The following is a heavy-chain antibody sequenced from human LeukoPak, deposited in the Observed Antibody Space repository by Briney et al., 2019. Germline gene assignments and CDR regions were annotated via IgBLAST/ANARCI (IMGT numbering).Heavy chain of an antibody. Sequence: SETLSLTCAVYGGSFSGYYWSWIRQPPGRGLEWIGEINHSGSTNYNPSLKSRVTISVDTSKNQFSLKLSSVTAADTAVYYCARGRGGSYYSWFDPWGQGTLVTVSS. V-gene: IGHV4-34*01. D-gene: IGHD1-26*01. CDR3: ARGRGGSYYSWFDP. J-gene: IGHJ5*02. CDR2: INHSGST. CDR1: GGSFSGYY.